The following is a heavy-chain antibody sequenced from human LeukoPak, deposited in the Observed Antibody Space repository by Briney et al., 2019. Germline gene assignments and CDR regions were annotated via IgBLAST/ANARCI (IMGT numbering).Heavy chain of an antibody. J-gene: IGHJ4*02. D-gene: IGHD3-22*01. CDR3: AREGAYDSSGYYEVS. Sequence: GRSLRLSCAASGFTFSSYGMHWVRQAPGKGLEWVAVIWYDGSNKYYADSVKGRFTISRDNSKNTLYLQMNSLRAEDTAVYYCAREGAYDSSGYYEVSWGQGTLVTVSS. CDR2: IWYDGSNK. V-gene: IGHV3-33*01. CDR1: GFTFSSYG.